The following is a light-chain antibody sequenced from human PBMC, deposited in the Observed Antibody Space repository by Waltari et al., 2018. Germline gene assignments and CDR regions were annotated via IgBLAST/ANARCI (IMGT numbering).Light chain of an antibody. CDR3: MQGTHWPYT. V-gene: IGKV2-30*02. CDR1: RSLVHSDGNTH. J-gene: IGKJ2*01. Sequence: DVVMTQSPLSLSVTLGQTASISCTSSRSLVHSDGNTHLVWFHQRPGQSPRRLIYKVSNRDCGVPDRCGGSGSGSYFTLKISYVEAEDVGVYYCMQGTHWPYTFGQGTKLDIK. CDR2: KVS.